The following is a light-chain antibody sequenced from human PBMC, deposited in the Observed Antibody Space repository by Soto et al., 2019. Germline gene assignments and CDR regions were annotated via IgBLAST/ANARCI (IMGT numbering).Light chain of an antibody. Sequence: EIVLTPSPGTLSFSPWYRSTLSCSASQSVSSSYLAWYQQKPGQAPGLLIYGASSRATGIPDRFSGSGSGTDFTLTISRLEPEDFAVYYCQQYGRSPWTFGQGTKVDIK. V-gene: IGKV3-20*01. CDR1: QSVSSSY. CDR3: QQYGRSPWT. J-gene: IGKJ1*01. CDR2: GAS.